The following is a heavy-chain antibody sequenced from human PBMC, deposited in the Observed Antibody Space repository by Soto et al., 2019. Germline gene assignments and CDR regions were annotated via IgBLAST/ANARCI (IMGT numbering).Heavy chain of an antibody. CDR3: AKGYCSSTSCYAHFDY. D-gene: IGHD2-2*01. CDR1: GYTFTSYG. Sequence: ASVKVSCKASGYTFTSYGISWVRQAPGQGLEWMGWISAYNGNTNYAQKFQGRVTMTTDTSTSTAYMELRSLRSDDTAVYYCAKGYCSSTSCYAHFDYWGQGTLVTVSS. V-gene: IGHV1-18*01. CDR2: ISAYNGNT. J-gene: IGHJ4*02.